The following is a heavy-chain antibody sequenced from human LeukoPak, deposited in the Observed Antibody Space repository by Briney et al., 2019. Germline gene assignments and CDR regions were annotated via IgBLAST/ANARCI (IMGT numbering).Heavy chain of an antibody. CDR2: IRAGGDTT. CDR1: GFTFRTYA. Sequence: GGSLRLSCTAFGFTFRTYAMIWVRQAPGKGLEWVSAIRAGGDTTVYADAVRGRFTISRDNSNNALYLQMNELRADDTAVYYCARDPNGDYIGAFDFWGQGTMVTVSS. D-gene: IGHD4-17*01. J-gene: IGHJ3*01. V-gene: IGHV3-23*01. CDR3: ARDPNGDYIGAFDF.